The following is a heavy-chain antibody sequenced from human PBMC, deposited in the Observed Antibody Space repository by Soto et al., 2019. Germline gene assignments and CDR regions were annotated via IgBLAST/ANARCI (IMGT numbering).Heavy chain of an antibody. CDR1: GYTFTSYG. CDR3: AGPVDGSCFYYGNYYYYGMDV. D-gene: IGHD3-22*01. V-gene: IGHV1-18*01. CDR2: ISAYNGNT. Sequence: ASVKVSCKASGYTFTSYGISWVRQAPGQGLEWMGWISAYNGNTNYAQKLQGRVTMTTDTSTSTAYMELRSLRSDDTAVYYCAGPVDGSCFYYGNYYYYGMDVGAQGSTVTV. J-gene: IGHJ6*02.